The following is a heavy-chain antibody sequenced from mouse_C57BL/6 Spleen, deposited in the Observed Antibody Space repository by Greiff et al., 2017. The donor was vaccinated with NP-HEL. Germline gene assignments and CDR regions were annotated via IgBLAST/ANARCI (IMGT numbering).Heavy chain of an antibody. D-gene: IGHD1-1*01. Sequence: EVQLVESGGGLVQPGGSLSLSCAASGFTFTDYYMSWVRQPPGKALEWLGFIRDKANGYTTEYSASVKGRFTISRDNSPSILYLQMNALRAEDSATYYCARYDYGSRDAMDDWGQGTSVTVSS. J-gene: IGHJ4*01. CDR2: IRDKANGYTT. CDR1: GFTFTDYY. V-gene: IGHV7-3*01. CDR3: ARYDYGSRDAMDD.